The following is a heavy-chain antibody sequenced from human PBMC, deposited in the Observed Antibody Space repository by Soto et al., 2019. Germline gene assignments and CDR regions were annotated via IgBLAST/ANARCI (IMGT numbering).Heavy chain of an antibody. CDR3: ARVAAALYYYGMGV. CDR1: GFTVSSNY. D-gene: IGHD6-13*01. V-gene: IGHV3-53*01. J-gene: IGHJ6*02. Sequence: GGSLRLSCAASGFTVSSNYMSWVRQAPGKGLEWVSVIYSGGSTYYADSVKGRFTISRDNSKNTLYLQMNSLRAEDTAVYYCARVAAALYYYGMGVWGQGTTVTVSS. CDR2: IYSGGST.